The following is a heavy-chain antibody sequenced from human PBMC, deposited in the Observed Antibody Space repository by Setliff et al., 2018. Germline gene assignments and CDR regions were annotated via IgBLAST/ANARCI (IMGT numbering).Heavy chain of an antibody. V-gene: IGHV3-23*01. CDR1: GYTFSTYS. CDR3: AKDRVPDNIWDFDS. D-gene: IGHD1-26*01. Sequence: GGSLRLSSVGSGYTFSTYSMVWVRQAPGKGLQWVSGILGGGGNGGRGTIYADSVRGRFIISRDNSKNTLYLHMNSLRAEDTALYYCAKDRVPDNIWDFDSWGPGTLVTVSS. J-gene: IGHJ5*01. CDR2: ILGGGGNGGRGT.